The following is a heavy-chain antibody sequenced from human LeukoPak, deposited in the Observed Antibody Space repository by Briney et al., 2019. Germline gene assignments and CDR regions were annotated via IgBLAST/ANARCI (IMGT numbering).Heavy chain of an antibody. J-gene: IGHJ4*02. CDR1: GGSISSSSYY. CDR2: MYYSGST. D-gene: IGHD4-17*01. V-gene: IGHV4-39*01. Sequence: PSETLSLTCTVSGGSISSSSYYWGWIRQPPGKGLEWIVRMYYSGSTYYNPSLKSRVTISVATSENQFSLKLSSVTAADTAVYYRARHSSMTTGYMANWGQGTLVTVSS. CDR3: ARHSSMTTGYMAN.